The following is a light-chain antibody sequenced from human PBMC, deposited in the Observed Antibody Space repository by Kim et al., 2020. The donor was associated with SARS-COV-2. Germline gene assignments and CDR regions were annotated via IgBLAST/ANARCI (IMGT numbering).Light chain of an antibody. CDR2: GAS. J-gene: IGKJ1*01. CDR3: QQCKAWPWT. Sequence: VSPGESATLSCRASQSVSRNLAWYQQKPGQAPRLLIYGASTRATGIPARFSGSGSGTEFTLTISSLQSEDFAIYYCQQCKAWPWTFGQGTKVDIK. V-gene: IGKV3-15*01. CDR1: QSVSRN.